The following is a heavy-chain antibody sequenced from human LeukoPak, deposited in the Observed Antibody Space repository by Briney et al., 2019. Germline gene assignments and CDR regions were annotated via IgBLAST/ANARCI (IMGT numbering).Heavy chain of an antibody. D-gene: IGHD2-8*01. J-gene: IGHJ3*02. CDR1: GGSFSGYY. Sequence: PSETLSLTCAVYGGSFSGYYWSWIRQPPGKGLEWIGEINHSGSTNYNPSLKSRVTISVDTSKNQFSLKLSSVTAADTAVYYCARDRTNGPPDAFDIWGQGTMVTVSS. V-gene: IGHV4-34*01. CDR2: INHSGST. CDR3: ARDRTNGPPDAFDI.